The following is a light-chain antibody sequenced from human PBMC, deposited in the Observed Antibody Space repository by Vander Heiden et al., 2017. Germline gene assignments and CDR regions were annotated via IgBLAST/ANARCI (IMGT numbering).Light chain of an antibody. V-gene: IGKV1-12*01. CDR2: AAS. CDR1: QGISSW. Sequence: DIQLTPSPSSVSASVGDRVSITCRASQGISSWLAWYQQRPGKAPKLLIYAASSLQSGVPSRFSGSGSGTEFTLTISSLQPDDFATYYCQQANTYSRTFGEGTKVEIK. J-gene: IGKJ4*02. CDR3: QQANTYSRT.